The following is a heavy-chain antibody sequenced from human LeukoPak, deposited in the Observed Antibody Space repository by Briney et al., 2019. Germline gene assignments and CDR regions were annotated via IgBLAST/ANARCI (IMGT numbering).Heavy chain of an antibody. V-gene: IGHV3-48*04. CDR3: AKEPKKPIITSGSGGSYYYYMDV. CDR2: ISSSGSTI. D-gene: IGHD3-10*01. CDR1: GVNFSSYW. J-gene: IGHJ6*03. Sequence: GGSLRLSCAVSGVNFSSYWMSWVRQAPGKGLEWVSYISSSGSTIYYADSVKGRFTISRDNAKNSLYLQMNSLRAEDTAVYYCAKEPKKPIITSGSGGSYYYYMDVWGKGTTVTISS.